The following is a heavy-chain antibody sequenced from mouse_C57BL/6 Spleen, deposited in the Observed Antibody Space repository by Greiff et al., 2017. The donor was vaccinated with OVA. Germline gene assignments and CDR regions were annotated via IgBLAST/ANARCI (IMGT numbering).Heavy chain of an antibody. J-gene: IGHJ2*01. D-gene: IGHD1-1*01. Sequence: EVMLVESGGGLVKPGGSLKLSCAASGFTFSDYGMHWVRQAPEKGLEWVAYISSGSSTIYYADTVKGRFTISRANAKNTLFLQMTSLRSEDTAMYYCARGFITTVVDFDYWGQGTTLTVSS. V-gene: IGHV5-17*01. CDR3: ARGFITTVVDFDY. CDR1: GFTFSDYG. CDR2: ISSGSSTI.